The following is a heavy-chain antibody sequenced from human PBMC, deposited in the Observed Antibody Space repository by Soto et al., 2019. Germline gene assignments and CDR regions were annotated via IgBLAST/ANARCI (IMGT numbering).Heavy chain of an antibody. J-gene: IGHJ4*02. V-gene: IGHV3-23*01. Sequence: PVGSLRLSCAASGFTFSSYAMGWVRQTPGKGLDWISAISRGADSTYYADSVKGRFTISRDNSRNTVFLQMNSLRAEDTAVYYCAKVYSSPSYFPDYWGQGTLVTVSS. CDR1: GFTFSSYA. D-gene: IGHD3-22*01. CDR3: AKVYSSPSYFPDY. CDR2: ISRGADST.